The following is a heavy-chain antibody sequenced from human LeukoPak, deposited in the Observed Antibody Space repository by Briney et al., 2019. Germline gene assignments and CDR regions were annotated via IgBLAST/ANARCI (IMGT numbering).Heavy chain of an antibody. CDR3: ACSLGMATIHLDY. Sequence: SVKVSCKASGGTFSSYAISWVRQAPGQGLEWMGGIIPIFGTANYAQKFQGRVTITTDESTSTAYMELSSLRSEDTAVYYCACSLGMATIHLDYWGQGTLVTVSS. D-gene: IGHD5-24*01. CDR2: IIPIFGTA. CDR1: GGTFSSYA. J-gene: IGHJ4*02. V-gene: IGHV1-69*05.